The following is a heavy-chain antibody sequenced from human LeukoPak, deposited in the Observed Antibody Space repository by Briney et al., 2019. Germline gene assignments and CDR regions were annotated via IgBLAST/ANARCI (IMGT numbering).Heavy chain of an antibody. V-gene: IGHV3-7*01. CDR1: GFTFTDYW. CDR3: ARVGTWELQRVFDY. CDR2: IHKAGTES. Sequence: QPGGSLRLSCAASGFTFTDYWMTWVRQVPGKGLEWVANIHKAGTESYYVDSVKGRFANSRDNAKNSLYLQLSSLRVDDTAVYYCARVGTWELQRVFDYWGQGTLVTVSS. J-gene: IGHJ4*02. D-gene: IGHD1-26*01.